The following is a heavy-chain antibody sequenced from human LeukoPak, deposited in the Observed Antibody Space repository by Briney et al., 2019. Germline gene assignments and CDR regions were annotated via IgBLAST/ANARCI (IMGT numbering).Heavy chain of an antibody. V-gene: IGHV3-7*03. CDR2: IKQDGSEK. D-gene: IGHD6-19*01. J-gene: IGHJ3*02. CDR3: ARDRRAVAKDAFDI. Sequence: GGSLRLSCAASGFTFSSYWMSWVRQAPGKGLEWVANIKQDGSEKYYVDSVKGRFTISRDNAKNSLYLQMNSLRAEDTALYYCARDRRAVAKDAFDIWGQGTLVSVSS. CDR1: GFTFSSYW.